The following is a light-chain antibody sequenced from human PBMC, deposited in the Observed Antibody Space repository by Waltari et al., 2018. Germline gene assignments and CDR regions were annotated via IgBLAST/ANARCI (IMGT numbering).Light chain of an antibody. CDR2: RNP. CDR3: QSYDSSLSGSV. V-gene: IGLV1-40*01. CDR1: TSNIGADYG. Sequence: QSVLTQPPSVSGAPGQRVTISCTGSTSNIGADYGVHWYQQVPGTTPKFLISRNPNRPSGVPDRFSGSKYGTSASLAITGLQAEDEADYYCQSYDSSLSGSVFGGGTKLTVL. J-gene: IGLJ3*02.